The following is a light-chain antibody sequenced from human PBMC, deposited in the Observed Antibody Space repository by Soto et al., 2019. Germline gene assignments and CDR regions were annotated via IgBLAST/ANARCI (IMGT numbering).Light chain of an antibody. V-gene: IGKV3-20*01. J-gene: IGKJ1*01. Sequence: ETVLTQSPGTLSLSPGERATLSCRASQSVSSSYLAWYQQKPGQAPRLLIYDASSRATGIPDRFSGSGSGTDFTVTISRLEPEDFAVYYWQQYVRSPPSWTFGQGTKVEIK. CDR3: QQYVRSPPSWT. CDR1: QSVSSSY. CDR2: DAS.